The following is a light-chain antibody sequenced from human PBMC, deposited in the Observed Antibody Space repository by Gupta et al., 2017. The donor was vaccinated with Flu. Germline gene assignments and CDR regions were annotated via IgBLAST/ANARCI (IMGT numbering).Light chain of an antibody. J-gene: IGLJ3*02. CDR3: QVWDSSSDWV. CDR2: DNS. CDR1: DIGTKS. V-gene: IGLV3-21*02. Sequence: SYVLTQPASVSRAPGQTATITCGGNDIGTKSVHLYQQNPGQAPVLVVYDNSDRPSGIPERFSGSISGNTATLAISRVEAGDEADYYCQVWDSSSDWVFGGGTKLTVL.